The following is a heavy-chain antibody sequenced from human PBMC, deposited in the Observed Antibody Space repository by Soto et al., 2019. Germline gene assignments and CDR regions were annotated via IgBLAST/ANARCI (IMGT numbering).Heavy chain of an antibody. CDR2: IYYSGST. D-gene: IGHD3-10*01. CDR3: ARVYMVRGAFDY. J-gene: IGHJ4*02. V-gene: IGHV4-59*01. Sequence: HVQLQESGPGLVKPSETLSLTCTVAGGSIISYYWSWIRQPPVKGLEWSGYIYYSGSTNYTPSLKSRVTISVDTSKNPFSLQLSSVTDADTAVYYCARVYMVRGAFDYWGQGTLVTVSS. CDR1: GGSIISYY.